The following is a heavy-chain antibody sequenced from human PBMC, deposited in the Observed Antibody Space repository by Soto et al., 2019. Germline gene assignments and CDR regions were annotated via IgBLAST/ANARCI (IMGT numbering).Heavy chain of an antibody. CDR3: ARRDITMVRGAFDY. Sequence: SETLSLTCTVSGGSISSSSYYWGWIRQPPGKGLEWIGSIYYSGSTYYNPSLKSRVTISVDTSKNQFSLKLSTVTASDTAVYYFARRDITMVRGAFDYWGQGTLVTVSS. CDR2: IYYSGST. V-gene: IGHV4-39*01. D-gene: IGHD3-10*01. CDR1: GGSISSSSYY. J-gene: IGHJ4*02.